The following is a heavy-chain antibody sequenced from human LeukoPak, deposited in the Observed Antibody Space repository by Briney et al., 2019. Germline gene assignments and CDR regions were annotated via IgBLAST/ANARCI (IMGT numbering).Heavy chain of an antibody. CDR3: ARAKRGYSGYDFTEVIDY. J-gene: IGHJ4*02. D-gene: IGHD5-12*01. Sequence: ASVKVSCKASGYTFTSCGISWVRQAPGQGLEWMGWISAHNGNTNYAQKLQGRVTMTTDTSTSTAYMELRSLRSDDTAVYYCARAKRGYSGYDFTEVIDYWGQGTLVTVSS. CDR1: GYTFTSCG. CDR2: ISAHNGNT. V-gene: IGHV1-18*04.